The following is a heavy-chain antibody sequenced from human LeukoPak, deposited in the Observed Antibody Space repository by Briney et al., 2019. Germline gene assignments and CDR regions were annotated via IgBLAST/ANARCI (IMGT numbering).Heavy chain of an antibody. V-gene: IGHV1-46*01. Sequence: ASVKVSCKASAYTFTSYYMHWVRQAPGQGLEWMGIINPSGGSTNYAQNFQGRVTMTRDTSTSTVYMELSSLRSEDTAVYYCATGGPAYCGDDCYSNGYVDYWGQGTLVTVSS. CDR1: AYTFTSYY. CDR2: INPSGGST. J-gene: IGHJ4*02. CDR3: ATGGPAYCGDDCYSNGYVDY. D-gene: IGHD2-21*02.